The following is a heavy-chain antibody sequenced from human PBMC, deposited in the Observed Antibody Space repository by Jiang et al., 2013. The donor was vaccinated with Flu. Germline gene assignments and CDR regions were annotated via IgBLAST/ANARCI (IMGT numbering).Heavy chain of an antibody. CDR2: IWYDGSI. V-gene: IGHV3-33*08. D-gene: IGHD3-10*01. Sequence: SGFSFSRYGMHWVRPGSRQGTGVGTSVIWYDGSIKIMETLXRADLSSPETNSKKTIYLEMHSLRAEDTAVYYCARMTMIRGLIIDFSNAMDVWGQGTAVTVSS. J-gene: IGHJ6*02. CDR1: GFSFSRYG. CDR3: ARMTMIRGLIIDFSNAMDV.